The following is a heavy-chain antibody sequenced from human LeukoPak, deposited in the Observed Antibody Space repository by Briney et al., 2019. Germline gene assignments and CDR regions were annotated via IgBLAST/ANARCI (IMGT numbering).Heavy chain of an antibody. CDR2: IYYSGST. CDR3: ARDPLGYYYDSSGGPHAFDI. J-gene: IGHJ3*02. Sequence: SETLSLTCTVSGGSISSYYWSWIRQPPGKGLEWIGYIYYSGSTNYNPSLKSRVTISVDTSKNQFSLKLSSVTAADTAVYYCARDPLGYYYDSSGGPHAFDIWGQGTMVTASS. CDR1: GGSISSYY. V-gene: IGHV4-59*01. D-gene: IGHD3-22*01.